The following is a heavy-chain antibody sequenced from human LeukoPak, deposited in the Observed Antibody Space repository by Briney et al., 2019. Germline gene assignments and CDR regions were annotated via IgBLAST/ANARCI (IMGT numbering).Heavy chain of an antibody. CDR3: ATSNYDILGGDYYYYYMDV. CDR2: FDPEDGET. V-gene: IGHV1-24*01. J-gene: IGHJ6*03. D-gene: IGHD3-9*01. Sequence: GATVKVSCKVSGYTLTELSMHWVRQAPGKGLEWMGGFDPEDGETIYAQKFQGRVTMTEDTSTDTAYMELSSLRSEDTAVYYCATSNYDILGGDYYYYYMDVWGKGTTVTVSS. CDR1: GYTLTELS.